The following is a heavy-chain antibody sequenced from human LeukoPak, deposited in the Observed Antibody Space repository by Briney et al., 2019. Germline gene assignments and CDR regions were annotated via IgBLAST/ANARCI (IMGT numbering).Heavy chain of an antibody. V-gene: IGHV4-4*07. CDR2: IYTSGST. CDR1: GGSIRSYY. D-gene: IGHD3-9*01. Sequence: PSETLSLTCTVSGGSIRSYYWSWIRQPAGKGLEWIGRIYTSGSTNYNPSLKSRVTMSVDTSKNQFSLKLSPVTAADTAVYYCARDLGGILTGYSSGYYYYMDVWGKGTTVTVSS. CDR3: ARDLGGILTGYSSGYYYYMDV. J-gene: IGHJ6*03.